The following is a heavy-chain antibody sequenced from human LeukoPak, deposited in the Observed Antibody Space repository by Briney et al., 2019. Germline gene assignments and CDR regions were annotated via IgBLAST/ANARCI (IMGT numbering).Heavy chain of an antibody. V-gene: IGHV3-23*01. CDR1: GFTFSSYV. D-gene: IGHD6-13*01. CDR2: ISNSGGST. J-gene: IGHJ4*02. Sequence: QAGGSLRLSCAASGFTFSSYVMSWVRQAPGKGLEWVSSISNSGGSTYYADSVKGRFTISRDNSKNTLYLQMNSLRAEDTAVYYCAKDLSDSSRVPGDYWGQGTLVTVSS. CDR3: AKDLSDSSRVPGDY.